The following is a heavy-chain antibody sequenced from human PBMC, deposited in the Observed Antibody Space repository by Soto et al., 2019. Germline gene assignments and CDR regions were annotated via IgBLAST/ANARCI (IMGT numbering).Heavy chain of an antibody. CDR1: GGSFSGYY. D-gene: IGHD3-16*01. CDR2: INHSGST. CDR3: ARARLGGCYYYYYYGMDV. J-gene: IGHJ6*02. V-gene: IGHV4-34*01. Sequence: QVQLQQWGAGLLKPSETLSLTCAVYGGSFSGYYWSWIRQPPGKGLEWIGEINHSGSTNYNPSLKSRVTISVDTSKNQFSLQLSSVTAADTAVYYCARARLGGCYYYYYYGMDVWGQGTTVTVSS.